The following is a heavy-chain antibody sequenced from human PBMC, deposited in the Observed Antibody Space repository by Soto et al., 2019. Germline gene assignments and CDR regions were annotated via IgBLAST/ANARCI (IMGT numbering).Heavy chain of an antibody. D-gene: IGHD2-21*02. CDR2: ISGSDDST. CDR3: AREPSPFYCGGDCYPMAFDY. Sequence: GGSLRLSCAASGFTFSSYAMSWVRQAPGKGLEWVSVISGSDDSTYYADSVKGRFTISRDNSKNTLYLQMNSLRAEDTAVYYCAREPSPFYCGGDCYPMAFDYWGQGIRVTVSS. J-gene: IGHJ4*02. V-gene: IGHV3-23*01. CDR1: GFTFSSYA.